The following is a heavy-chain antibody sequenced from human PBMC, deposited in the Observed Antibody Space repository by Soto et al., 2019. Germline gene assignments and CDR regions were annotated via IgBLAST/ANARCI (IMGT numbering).Heavy chain of an antibody. CDR1: GYTFSSYA. J-gene: IGHJ4*02. V-gene: IGHV3-23*01. Sequence: GGSLRLSCAACGYTFSSYAMSWVRQAPGKGLEWVSAISGSGGSTYYADSVKGRFTISRDNSKNTLYLQMNSLRAEDTAVYYCANLGIAARPFDYWGQGTLVTVSS. CDR2: ISGSGGST. CDR3: ANLGIAARPFDY. D-gene: IGHD6-6*01.